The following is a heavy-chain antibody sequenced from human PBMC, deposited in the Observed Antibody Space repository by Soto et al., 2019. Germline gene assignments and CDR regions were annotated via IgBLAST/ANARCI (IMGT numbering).Heavy chain of an antibody. CDR3: TTEPVGYCSSTSCSIDY. J-gene: IGHJ4*02. D-gene: IGHD2-2*01. V-gene: IGHV3-15*01. CDR1: GFTFSNAW. Sequence: GGSLRLSCAASGFTFSNAWMSWVRQAPGKGLEWVGRIKSKTDGGTTDYAAPVKGRFNISRDDSKNTLYLQMNSLKTEDTDVYYCTTEPVGYCSSTSCSIDYWGQGTLVTVSS. CDR2: IKSKTDGGTT.